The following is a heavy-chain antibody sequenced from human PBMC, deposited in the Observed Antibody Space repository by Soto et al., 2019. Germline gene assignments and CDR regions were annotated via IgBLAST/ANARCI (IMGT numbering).Heavy chain of an antibody. CDR2: IIPIFGTA. J-gene: IGHJ4*02. CDR3: ARSRGGHYDILTGYYTN. CDR1: GGTFSSYA. D-gene: IGHD3-9*01. Sequence: SVKVSCKASGGTFSSYAISWVRQAPGQGLEWMGGIIPIFGTANYAQKFQGRVTITADESTSTAYMELSSLRSEDTAVYYCARSRGGHYDILTGYYTNWGQGTLVTV. V-gene: IGHV1-69*13.